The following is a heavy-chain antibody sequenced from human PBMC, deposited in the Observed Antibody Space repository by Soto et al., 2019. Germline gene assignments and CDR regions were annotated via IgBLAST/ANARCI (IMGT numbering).Heavy chain of an antibody. V-gene: IGHV4-59*01. CDR1: GGSISSYY. J-gene: IGHJ6*03. CDR3: ARTSYSSSYYYYYYMDV. D-gene: IGHD6-6*01. Sequence: SETLSLTCTVSGGSISSYYWSWIRQPPGKGLEWIGYIYYSGSTNYNPSLKSRVTISVDTSKNQFSLKLSSVTAADTAVYYCARTSYSSSYYYYYYMDVWGKGPTVTVSS. CDR2: IYYSGST.